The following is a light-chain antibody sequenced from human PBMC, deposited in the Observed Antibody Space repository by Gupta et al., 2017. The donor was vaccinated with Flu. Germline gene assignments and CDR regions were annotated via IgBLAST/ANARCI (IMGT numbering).Light chain of an antibody. CDR2: EVN. V-gene: IGLV2-8*01. CDR3: NSYDSDPVV. CDR1: SVDIRAYGY. Sequence: QSALAQPPSASWSPGQSFTLSCTGSSVDIRAYGYVSWYRQYPGEAPDHVHYEVNMRHYGVPDRFSGSKSGNTASLTIYGLQEEDEGHYFCNSYDSDPVVFGSGTKLTVL. J-gene: IGLJ2*01.